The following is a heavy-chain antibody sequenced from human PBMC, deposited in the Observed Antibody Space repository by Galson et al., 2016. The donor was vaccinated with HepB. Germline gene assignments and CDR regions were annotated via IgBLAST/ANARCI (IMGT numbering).Heavy chain of an antibody. CDR2: ITGFSTYI. V-gene: IGHV3-21*04. D-gene: IGHD1-26*01. J-gene: IGHJ5*02. Sequence: SLRLSCAASGFTFSSFSMHWVRQAPGKGLEWVSSITGFSTYISHADAVKGRFTISRDNAQKSLYLQMNSLRVEDTAVYFCARGENGRAWGQGTLVIVSS. CDR1: GFTFSSFS. CDR3: ARGENGRA.